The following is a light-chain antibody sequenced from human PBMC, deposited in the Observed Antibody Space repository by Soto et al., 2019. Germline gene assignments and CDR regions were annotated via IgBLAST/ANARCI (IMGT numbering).Light chain of an antibody. J-gene: IGKJ1*01. CDR1: QSVSSN. CDR3: QQYNNWPPSIT. V-gene: IGKV3-15*01. Sequence: EIVMTHSPATLSVSPRESATLSCRASQSVSSNLAWYQQKPGQAPRLLIYGASTRATGIPARFSGSGSGTEFTLTISSLQSEDFAVYYCQQYNNWPPSITFGQGTKVDIK. CDR2: GAS.